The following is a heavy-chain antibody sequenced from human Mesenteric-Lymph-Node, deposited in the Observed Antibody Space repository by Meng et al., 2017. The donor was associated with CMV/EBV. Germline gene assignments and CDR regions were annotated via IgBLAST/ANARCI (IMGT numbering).Heavy chain of an antibody. D-gene: IGHD3-3*01. Sequence: LRLSCTVSGVSIGSTTYYWSWIRQHPGKGLEWIGYIYYSGSTYYNPSLKSRVTISVDTSKNQFSLKLSSVTAADTAVYYCARVPVKYYDFWSGYYAFDIWGQGTMVTVSS. CDR2: IYYSGST. CDR1: GVSIGSTTYY. CDR3: ARVPVKYYDFWSGYYAFDI. J-gene: IGHJ3*02. V-gene: IGHV4-31*03.